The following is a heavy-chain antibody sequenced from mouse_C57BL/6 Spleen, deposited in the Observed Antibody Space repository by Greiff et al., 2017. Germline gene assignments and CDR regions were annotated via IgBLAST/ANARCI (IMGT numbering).Heavy chain of an antibody. V-gene: IGHV1-72*01. D-gene: IGHD1-1*01. CDR3: ARGGYYGGSYKWYFDV. Sequence: QVQLQQPGAELVKPGASVKLSCKASGYTFTSYWMHWVKQRPGRGLEWIGRIDPNSGGTKHHEKFKSKATLTVDTPSSTAYMQLRSLTSEDDAVYYCARGGYYGGSYKWYFDVWGTGTTVTVSS. J-gene: IGHJ1*03. CDR2: IDPNSGGT. CDR1: GYTFTSYW.